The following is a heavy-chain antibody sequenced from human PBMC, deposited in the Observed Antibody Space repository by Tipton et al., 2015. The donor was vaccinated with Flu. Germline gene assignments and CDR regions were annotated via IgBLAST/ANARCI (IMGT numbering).Heavy chain of an antibody. CDR1: GFTFSSYE. D-gene: IGHD2-2*01. V-gene: IGHV3-48*03. J-gene: IGHJ4*02. CDR2: ISSSGSTI. Sequence: LSLTCAASGFTFSSYEMNWVRQAPGKGLEWVSYISSSGSTIYYADSVKGRFTISRDNAKNSLYLQMNSLRAEDTAVYYCARVTTYCSSTSCYFYFDYWGQGTLVTVSS. CDR3: ARVTTYCSSTSCYFYFDY.